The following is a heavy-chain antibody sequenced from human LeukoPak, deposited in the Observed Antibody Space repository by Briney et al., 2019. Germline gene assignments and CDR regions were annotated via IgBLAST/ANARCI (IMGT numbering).Heavy chain of an antibody. CDR3: ARVVPYCSSTSCVNWFDP. Sequence: SETLSLTCTVSGGSISSYYWSWIRQPPGKGLEWIGYIYYSGSTNYNPSLKSRVTISVDTSKNQFSLKLSSVAAADTAVYYCARVVPYCSSTSCVNWFDPWGQGTLVTVSS. D-gene: IGHD2-2*01. CDR1: GGSISSYY. CDR2: IYYSGST. J-gene: IGHJ5*02. V-gene: IGHV4-59*12.